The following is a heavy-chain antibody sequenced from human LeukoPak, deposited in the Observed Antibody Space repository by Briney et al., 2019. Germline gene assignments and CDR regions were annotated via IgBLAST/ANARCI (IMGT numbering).Heavy chain of an antibody. CDR2: MSSSLSTI. D-gene: IGHD1-26*01. CDR3: ARVDWELLDGDFDY. Sequence: GGSLRLSCAASGFTFSSYSMTWVRQAPGEGREWISYMSSSLSTIYYADSVKGRFTISRDNAKNTLYLQMNSLRAGDTAVYYCARVDWELLDGDFDYWGQGTLVTVSS. J-gene: IGHJ4*02. CDR1: GFTFSSYS. V-gene: IGHV3-48*04.